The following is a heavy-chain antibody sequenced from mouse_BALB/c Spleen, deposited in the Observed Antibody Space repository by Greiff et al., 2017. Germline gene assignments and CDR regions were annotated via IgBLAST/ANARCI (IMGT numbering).Heavy chain of an antibody. CDR2: ISYSGST. J-gene: IGHJ3*01. CDR1: GYSITSDYA. Sequence: VQLQQSGPGLVKPSQSLSLTCTVTGYSITSDYAWNWIRQFPGNKLEWMGYISYSGSTSYNPSLKSRISITRDTSKNQFFLQLNSVTTEDTATYYCARGITTATAYWGQGTLVTVSA. V-gene: IGHV3-2*02. CDR3: ARGITTATAY. D-gene: IGHD1-2*01.